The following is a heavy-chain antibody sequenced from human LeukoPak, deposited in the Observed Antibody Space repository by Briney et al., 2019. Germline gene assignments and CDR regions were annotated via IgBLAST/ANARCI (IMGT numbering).Heavy chain of an antibody. J-gene: IGHJ4*02. D-gene: IGHD2-21*02. CDR2: INHSGST. CDR1: GGSLSPYY. Sequence: PETLSLTCAVDGGSLSPYYWSWSRQPPGKGLEWIGEINHSGSTNYNPSLKSRVTISVDTSKNQFSLRLSSVTAADTAVYYCARGRFYCGGYCSVDYWGQRTLVTVSS. CDR3: ARGRFYCGGYCSVDY. V-gene: IGHV4-34*01.